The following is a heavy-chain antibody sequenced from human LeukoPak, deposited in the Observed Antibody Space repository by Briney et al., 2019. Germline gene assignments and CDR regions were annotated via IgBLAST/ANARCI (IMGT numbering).Heavy chain of an antibody. Sequence: RTGGSLRLSCAASGFIFSSYALSWVRQAPGKGLEWVSSISGSGASTYYADSVKGRFTISRDSSKNTLYLQMNSLRAEDTAIYYCAKGSGHIVADWGQGTLVTVSS. CDR1: GFIFSSYA. V-gene: IGHV3-23*01. D-gene: IGHD5-12*01. CDR3: AKGSGHIVAD. J-gene: IGHJ4*02. CDR2: ISGSGAST.